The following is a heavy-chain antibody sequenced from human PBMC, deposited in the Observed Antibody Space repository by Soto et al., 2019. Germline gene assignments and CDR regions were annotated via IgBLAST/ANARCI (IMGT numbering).Heavy chain of an antibody. D-gene: IGHD5-12*01. Sequence: QMQLVQSGPEVKKPGTSVKVSCKASGFTFTRSAMQWVRQARGQRLEWIGWIVVGSGNTNYAQKFQERVTITRDMSTSTAYMELSSLRSEDTAVYYCAADRGDSGYAGAIGYWGQGTLVTVSS. J-gene: IGHJ4*02. V-gene: IGHV1-58*02. CDR1: GFTFTRSA. CDR2: IVVGSGNT. CDR3: AADRGDSGYAGAIGY.